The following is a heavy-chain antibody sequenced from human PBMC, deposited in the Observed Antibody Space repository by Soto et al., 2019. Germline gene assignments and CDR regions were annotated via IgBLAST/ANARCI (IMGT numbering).Heavy chain of an antibody. J-gene: IGHJ6*02. CDR2: ISYDGSNK. CDR1: GFTFSSYG. CDR3: AKSMNSGMDV. V-gene: IGHV3-30*18. D-gene: IGHD2-21*01. Sequence: QVQLVESGGGVVQPGRSLRLSCAASGFTFSSYGMHWVRQAPGKGLEWVAVISYDGSNKYYADSVKGRFTISRDNSKNTLYLQMNSLRSEDTAVYYCAKSMNSGMDVWGQGTTVTVSS.